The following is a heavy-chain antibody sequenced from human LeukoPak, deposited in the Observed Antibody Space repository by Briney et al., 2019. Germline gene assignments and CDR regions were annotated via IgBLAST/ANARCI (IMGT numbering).Heavy chain of an antibody. D-gene: IGHD1-26*01. J-gene: IGHJ4*02. CDR3: ARAIWAGSYGFDY. V-gene: IGHV3-11*01. Sequence: GGSLRLSCAASGFTFSDYYMSWIRQAPGKGLEWVSYISSSGSTTYYADSVKGRFTISRDNAKNSLYLQMNSLRAEDTAVYYCARAIWAGSYGFDYWGQGTLVTVPS. CDR1: GFTFSDYY. CDR2: ISSSGSTT.